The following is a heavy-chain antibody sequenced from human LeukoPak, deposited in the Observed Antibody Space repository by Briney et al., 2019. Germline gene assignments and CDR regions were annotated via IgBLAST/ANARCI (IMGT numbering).Heavy chain of an antibody. V-gene: IGHV3-30*02. CDR1: GFTFSTYG. Sequence: GGSLRLSCAASGFTFSTYGMHWVRQAPGKGLEWVAFIRYDGSNKDYADSVKGRFTISRDNSKNTLYLQMNSLRAEDTAVYYCARVLRYFDWSYDYWGQGTLVTVSS. D-gene: IGHD3-9*01. J-gene: IGHJ4*02. CDR3: ARVLRYFDWSYDY. CDR2: IRYDGSNK.